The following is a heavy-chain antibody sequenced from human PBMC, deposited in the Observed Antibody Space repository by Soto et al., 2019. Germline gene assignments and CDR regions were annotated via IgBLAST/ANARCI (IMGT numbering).Heavy chain of an antibody. CDR1: GYTFSDYW. Sequence: WESLKISCKGSGYTFSDYWIAWVRQMPGKGLEWMGIIYPGDSDSRYSPSFQGQVTISADTSISTAYLHWSRLKASDSALYYCARVSSDSSRFEFDSWGQGTMVTVSA. J-gene: IGHJ4*02. V-gene: IGHV5-51*01. CDR2: IYPGDSDS. CDR3: ARVSSDSSRFEFDS. D-gene: IGHD3-22*01.